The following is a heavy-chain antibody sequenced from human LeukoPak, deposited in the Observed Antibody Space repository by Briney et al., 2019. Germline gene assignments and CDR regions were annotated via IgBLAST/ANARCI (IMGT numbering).Heavy chain of an antibody. CDR2: IYYSGST. J-gene: IGHJ2*01. CDR1: GGSISSYY. CDR3: ARASPPRPAMIAAAAHFDL. D-gene: IGHD6-13*01. V-gene: IGHV4-59*08. Sequence: SETLSLTCTVSGGSISSYYWSWIRQPPGKGLEWIGYIYYSGSTNYNPSLKSRVTISVDTSKNQFSLKLSSVTAADTAVYYCARASPPRPAMIAAAAHFDLWGRGTLVTVSS.